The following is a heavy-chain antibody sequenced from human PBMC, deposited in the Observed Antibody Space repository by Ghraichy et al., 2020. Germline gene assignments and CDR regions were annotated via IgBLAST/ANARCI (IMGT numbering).Heavy chain of an antibody. Sequence: VKVSCKAYGGTFSNYNIIWVRQAPGEGLEWMGRIIPTLGLVNYAKKFQGRVTITADKDTSTAYMEVTSLTSDDTAVYYCARNILTGSYEYWGQGTLVTVSS. CDR3: ARNILTGSYEY. J-gene: IGHJ4*02. D-gene: IGHD3-9*01. V-gene: IGHV1-69*02. CDR1: GGTFSNYN. CDR2: IIPTLGLV.